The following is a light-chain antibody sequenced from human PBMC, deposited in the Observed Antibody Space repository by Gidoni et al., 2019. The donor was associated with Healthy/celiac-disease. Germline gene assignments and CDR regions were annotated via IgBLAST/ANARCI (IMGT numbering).Light chain of an antibody. Sequence: EIVLTQSPATLSLSPGERATLFCRASQRVSSYLAWYQQKPGQAPRLLIYDASNRATGIPARFSGSGSGTDFTLTISSLEPEDFAVYYCQQRSNWLLTFXGXTKVEIK. CDR1: QRVSSY. J-gene: IGKJ4*01. V-gene: IGKV3-11*01. CDR2: DAS. CDR3: QQRSNWLLT.